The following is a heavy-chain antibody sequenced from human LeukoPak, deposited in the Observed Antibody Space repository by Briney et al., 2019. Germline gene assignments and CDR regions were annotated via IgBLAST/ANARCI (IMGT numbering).Heavy chain of an antibody. CDR3: ARNYYDSSGPYSGGFDY. CDR2: IDWDDDK. CDR1: GFSLSTSGMR. J-gene: IGHJ4*02. D-gene: IGHD3-22*01. Sequence: SGPALVKPTQTLTLTCTFSGFSLSTSGMRVSWIRQPPGKALEWLARIDWDDDKFYSTSLKTRLTISKDTSKNQVVLTMTNMDPVDTATYYCARNYYDSSGPYSGGFDYWGQGTLVTVSS. V-gene: IGHV2-70*04.